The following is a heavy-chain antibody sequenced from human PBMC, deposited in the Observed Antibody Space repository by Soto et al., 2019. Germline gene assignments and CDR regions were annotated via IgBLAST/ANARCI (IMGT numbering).Heavy chain of an antibody. Sequence: QVQLVQSGAEVKKPGSSVKVSCKASGGTFSSYTISWVRQAPGQGLEWMGRIIPILGIANYAQKFQGRVTSTADKSTSTAYMELSSLRSEDTAVYYCARTTYYDYIWGSYRYGGAFDIWGQGTMVTVSS. CDR1: GGTFSSYT. J-gene: IGHJ3*02. CDR3: ARTTYYDYIWGSYRYGGAFDI. CDR2: IIPILGIA. D-gene: IGHD3-16*02. V-gene: IGHV1-69*02.